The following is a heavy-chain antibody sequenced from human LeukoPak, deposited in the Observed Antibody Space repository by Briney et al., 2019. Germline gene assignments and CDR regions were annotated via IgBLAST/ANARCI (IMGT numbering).Heavy chain of an antibody. CDR1: GVSFNGYS. D-gene: IGHD2-2*02. Sequence: SETLSLTCAVYGVSFNGYSWSWIRQPPGKGLEWIGEINHSGSTNYNPSLKSRVTISVVTSKNQFSLKLSSVTAADTAVYYCARLVPAAIIYNFNYYYYMDVWGKGTTVTVSS. V-gene: IGHV4-34*01. J-gene: IGHJ6*03. CDR3: ARLVPAAIIYNFNYYYYMDV. CDR2: INHSGST.